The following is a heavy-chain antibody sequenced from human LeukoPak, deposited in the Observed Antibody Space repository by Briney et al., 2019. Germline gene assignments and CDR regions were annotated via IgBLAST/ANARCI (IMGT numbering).Heavy chain of an antibody. CDR3: ARARYYYDSSFDY. J-gene: IGHJ4*02. D-gene: IGHD3-22*01. CDR2: ISYDGSNK. Sequence: GGSLRLPCAASGFTFSSYAMHWVRQAPGKGLEWVAVISYDGSNKYYADSVKGRFTISRDNSKNTLYLQMNSLRAEDTAVYYCARARYYYDSSFDYWGQGTLVTVSS. CDR1: GFTFSSYA. V-gene: IGHV3-30-3*01.